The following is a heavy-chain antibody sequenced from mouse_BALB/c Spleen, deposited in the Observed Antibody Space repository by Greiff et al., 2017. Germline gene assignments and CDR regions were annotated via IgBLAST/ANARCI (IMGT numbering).Heavy chain of an antibody. CDR1: GFTFSSYA. Sequence: EVQGVESGGGLVKPGGSLKLSCAASGFTFSSYAMSWVRQTPEKRLEWVASISSGGSTYYPDSVKGRFTICRDNAKNILYLQMSSLRSEDTAMYYWARGPGYWFAYWGQGTLVTVSA. J-gene: IGHJ3*01. CDR2: ISSGGST. CDR3: ARGPGYWFAY. V-gene: IGHV5-6-5*01.